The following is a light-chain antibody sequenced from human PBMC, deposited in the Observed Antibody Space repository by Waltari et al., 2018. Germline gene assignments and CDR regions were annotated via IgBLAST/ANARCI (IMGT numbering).Light chain of an antibody. CDR1: ASDIGKYNL. CDR2: DCN. CDR3: CSYAGSAISM. V-gene: IGLV2-23*01. Sequence: QSALTQTASVSGSPGQAITISSSGTASDIGKYNLVSWYQQHPGKAPTLIIYDCNKRPSGVSNRFSGSKSGNTAFLTISGLQSADEADYYCCSYAGSAISMFGGGTKVTVL. J-gene: IGLJ3*02.